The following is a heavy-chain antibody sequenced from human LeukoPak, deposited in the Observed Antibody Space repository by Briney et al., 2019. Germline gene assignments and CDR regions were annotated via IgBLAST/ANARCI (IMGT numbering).Heavy chain of an antibody. CDR2: IRRKANGGTT. CDR1: GFTFGDYA. Sequence: GGSLRLSCTASGFTFGDYAMSWVRQAPGKGPEWVGFIRRKANGGTTEYAASVKGRFTISRDDSKSIAYLQMNSLKTEDTAVYYCTSGSYYDSWSYLFDYWGQGTLVTVPS. J-gene: IGHJ4*02. D-gene: IGHD3-3*01. CDR3: TSGSYYDSWSYLFDY. V-gene: IGHV3-49*04.